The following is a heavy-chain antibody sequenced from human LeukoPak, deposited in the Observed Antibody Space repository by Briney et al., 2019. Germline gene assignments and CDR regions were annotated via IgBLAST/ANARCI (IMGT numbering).Heavy chain of an antibody. V-gene: IGHV3-74*01. CDR1: GFTFSSYW. CDR3: ATGERHGFDI. CDR2: INSDGSST. Sequence: PGGSLRLSCAASGFTFSSYWMHWVRQAPGKGLVWVSRINSDGSSTSYADSVKGRFTISRDNAKDTLHLQMNSLRAEDTAVYYCATGERHGFDIWGQGTMVTVSS. J-gene: IGHJ3*02.